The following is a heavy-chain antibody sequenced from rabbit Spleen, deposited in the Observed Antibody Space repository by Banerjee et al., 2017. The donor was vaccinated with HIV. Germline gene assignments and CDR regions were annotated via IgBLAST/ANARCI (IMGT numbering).Heavy chain of an antibody. CDR1: GVSFTSNYY. CDR2: IDTGSSGFT. D-gene: IGHD1-1*01. Sequence: QSLEESGGDLVKPGASLTLTCTASGVSFTSNYYMCWVRQAPGKGLEWIACIDTGSSGFTYFASRAKGRFTISKASSTTVTLQMTSLTAADTATYFCARDTSSSFSSYGMDLWGPGTLVTVS. J-gene: IGHJ6*01. V-gene: IGHV1S40*01. CDR3: ARDTSSSFSSYGMDL.